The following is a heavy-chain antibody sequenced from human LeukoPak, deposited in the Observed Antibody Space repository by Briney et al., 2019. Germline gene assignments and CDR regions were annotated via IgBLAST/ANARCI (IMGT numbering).Heavy chain of an antibody. CDR2: INHSGST. Sequence: SETLSLTCAVYGGSFSGYYWSWIRQPPGKGLEWIGEINHSGSTNYNPSLKSRVTISVDTSKNQFSLKLSSVTAADTAVYYCARDQTVYYDSSGDQYYYYGMDVWGQGTTVTVSS. CDR1: GGSFSGYY. V-gene: IGHV4-34*01. J-gene: IGHJ6*02. CDR3: ARDQTVYYDSSGDQYYYYGMDV. D-gene: IGHD3-22*01.